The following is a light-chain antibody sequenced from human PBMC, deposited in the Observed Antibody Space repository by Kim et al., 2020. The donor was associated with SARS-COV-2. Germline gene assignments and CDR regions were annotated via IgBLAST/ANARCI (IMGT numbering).Light chain of an antibody. CDR3: QQYNAWPLT. Sequence: VSPGERATISCRASQAISSNLAWFQQKPGQAPTLLIFGTFTRSSGVPARFSRSGSGTEFTLTISSPQSDDSALYFCQQYNAWPLTFGGGTKVDIK. V-gene: IGKV3-15*01. CDR1: QAISSN. CDR2: GTF. J-gene: IGKJ4*01.